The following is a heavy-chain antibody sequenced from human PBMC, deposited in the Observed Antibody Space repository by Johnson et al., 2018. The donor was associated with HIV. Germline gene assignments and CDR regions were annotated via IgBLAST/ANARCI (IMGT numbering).Heavy chain of an antibody. V-gene: IGHV3-NL1*01. Sequence: QVQLVESGGGVVQPGGSLRLSCAASGFTFSSYGMHWVRQAPGKGLEWVSVIYSGGSTYYADSVKGRFTISRDNSKNTLYLQINSLRAEDTAVYYCAKDVSAAGTGDAFDIWGQGTMVTVSS. J-gene: IGHJ3*02. CDR2: IYSGGST. D-gene: IGHD6-13*01. CDR3: AKDVSAAGTGDAFDI. CDR1: GFTFSSYG.